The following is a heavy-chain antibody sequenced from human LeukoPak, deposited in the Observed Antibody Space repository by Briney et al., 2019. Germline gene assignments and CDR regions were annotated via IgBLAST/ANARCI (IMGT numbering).Heavy chain of an antibody. J-gene: IGHJ4*02. Sequence: PSETLSLTCTVSGGSISSSRYYWGWIRQPPGKGLEWLGDIYYRGSTYYNPSLKSRVTISVDTSKNQFSPKLISVTAADTAVYYCARVHGGFDYWGQGTLVTVSS. CDR3: ARVHGGFDY. CDR1: GGSISSSRYY. CDR2: IYYRGST. V-gene: IGHV4-39*07.